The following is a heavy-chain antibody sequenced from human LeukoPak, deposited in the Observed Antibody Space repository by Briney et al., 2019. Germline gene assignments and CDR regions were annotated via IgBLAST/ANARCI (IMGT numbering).Heavy chain of an antibody. Sequence: GGSLRLSCAASGFTFSSYAMSWVRQAPGKGLEWVSAISGSGGSTYYADSVKGRFTISRDNSKNTLYLQMNSLRAEDTAAYYCAKGIRVAAARWYFDLWGRGTLVTVSS. D-gene: IGHD6-13*01. CDR1: GFTFSSYA. CDR3: AKGIRVAAARWYFDL. J-gene: IGHJ2*01. V-gene: IGHV3-23*01. CDR2: ISGSGGST.